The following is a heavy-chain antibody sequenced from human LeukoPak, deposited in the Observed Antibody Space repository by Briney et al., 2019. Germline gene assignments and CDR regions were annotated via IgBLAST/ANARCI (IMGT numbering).Heavy chain of an antibody. CDR3: AKDQKSIAATGYDY. Sequence: GGSLRLSCAASGFTFANYAMSWVRQGPGKGLEWVSTISGSGGSTYYADSVKGRFTISRDNSKNTLFLQMNSPRADDTAVYFCAKDQKSIAATGYDYWGQGTLVTVSS. CDR1: GFTFANYA. D-gene: IGHD6-13*01. J-gene: IGHJ4*02. V-gene: IGHV3-23*01. CDR2: ISGSGGST.